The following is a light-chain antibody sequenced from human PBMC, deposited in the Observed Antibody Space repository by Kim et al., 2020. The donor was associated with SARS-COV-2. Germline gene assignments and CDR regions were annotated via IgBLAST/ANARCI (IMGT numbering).Light chain of an antibody. CDR1: QSVSSSY. CDR3: QQYGSLLT. CDR2: GAS. Sequence: LSPGERATLSCRASQSVSSSYLAWYQQKPGQAPRLLIYGASSRATGIPDRFSGSGSGTDFTLTNSRLEPEDFAVYYCQQYGSLLTFGGGTKVDIK. V-gene: IGKV3-20*01. J-gene: IGKJ4*01.